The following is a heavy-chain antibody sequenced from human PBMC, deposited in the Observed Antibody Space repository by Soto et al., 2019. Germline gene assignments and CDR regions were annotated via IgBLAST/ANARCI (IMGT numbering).Heavy chain of an antibody. CDR2: IYYRGRT. Sequence: QVQLQESGPGLVKPSQTLSLTCTVSGGSISSGDYYWRWIRQPPGQGLEWTGYIYYRGRTSYNPSPQGGVTIPVVKAKCQYALKLGSVTAADTAECCCVWDKPRCLEWLLLKGLYQYGIDVWGQGTTVTVSS. D-gene: IGHD3-3*01. CDR1: GGSISSGDYY. V-gene: IGHV4-30-4*01. CDR3: VWDKPRCLEWLLLKGLYQYGIDV. J-gene: IGHJ6*02.